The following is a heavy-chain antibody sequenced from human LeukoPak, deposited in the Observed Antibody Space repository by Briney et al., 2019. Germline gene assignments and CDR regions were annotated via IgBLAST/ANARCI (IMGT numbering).Heavy chain of an antibody. D-gene: IGHD4-11*01. CDR3: AREIDYRFDY. J-gene: IGHJ4*02. CDR1: GFTFSSYA. CDR2: ISYDGSNK. Sequence: GRSLRLSCAASGFTFSSYAMHWVRQAPGKGLEWVAVISYDGSNKYYADSVKGRFTISRDNSKNTLYLQMNSLRAEDTAVYYCAREIDYRFDYWGQGTLVTVSS. V-gene: IGHV3-30-3*01.